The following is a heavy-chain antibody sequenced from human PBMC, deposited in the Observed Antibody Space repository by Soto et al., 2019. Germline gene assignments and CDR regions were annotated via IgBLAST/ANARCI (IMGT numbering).Heavy chain of an antibody. D-gene: IGHD3-3*01. V-gene: IGHV3-33*01. CDR2: IWYDGSNK. CDR3: ARDGSAFWSGYPHYFDY. CDR1: GFTFSSYG. Sequence: GGSLRLSCAASGFTFSSYGMHWVRQAPGKGLEWVAVIWYDGSNKYYADSVKGRFTISRDNSKNTLYLQMNSLRAEDTAVYYCARDGSAFWSGYPHYFDYWGQGTLVTVSS. J-gene: IGHJ4*02.